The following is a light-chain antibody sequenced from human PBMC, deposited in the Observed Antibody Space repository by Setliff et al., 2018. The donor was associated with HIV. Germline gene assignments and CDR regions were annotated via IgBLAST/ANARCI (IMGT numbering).Light chain of an antibody. CDR3: SSYSRSSTCGV. CDR2: DVS. CDR1: SNDIGAYDY. Sequence: QSVLAQPASVSGSPGQSITISCTGTSNDIGAYDYVSWFQHHPGTAPKLMMSDVSKRPPGVSNLFSGSKSGNTASLTISGLQAEDEADYFCSSYSRSSTCGVFGTGTKVTVL. J-gene: IGLJ1*01. V-gene: IGLV2-14*03.